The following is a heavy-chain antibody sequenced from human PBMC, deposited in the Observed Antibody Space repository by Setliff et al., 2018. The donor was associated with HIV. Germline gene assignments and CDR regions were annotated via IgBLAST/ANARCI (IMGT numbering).Heavy chain of an antibody. J-gene: IGHJ4*02. D-gene: IGHD3-3*01. CDR2: ITPNGDDT. V-gene: IGHV1-2*02. CDR1: GYTFTSSD. Sequence: ASVKVSCKASGYTFTSSDINWVRQAPGQGLEWMGWITPNGDDTNYPQKFEGRVTLTRDTSIATAYTELRSLTSDDTAVYYCARVADRNYDFWSAYEYWGQGTLVTVSS. CDR3: ARVADRNYDFWSAYEY.